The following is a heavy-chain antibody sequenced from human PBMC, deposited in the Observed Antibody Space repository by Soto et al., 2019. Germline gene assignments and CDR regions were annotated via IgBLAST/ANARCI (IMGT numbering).Heavy chain of an antibody. V-gene: IGHV4-59*01. Sequence: PSETLSLTCTVSGGSISSYYWSWIRQPPGKGLEWIGYIYYSGSTNYNPSLKSRVTISVDTSKNQFSLKLSSVTAADTAVYYCARGGYYGSGSYYNPYYFDYWGQGTLVTVS. J-gene: IGHJ4*02. CDR1: GGSISSYY. CDR2: IYYSGST. D-gene: IGHD3-10*01. CDR3: ARGGYYGSGSYYNPYYFDY.